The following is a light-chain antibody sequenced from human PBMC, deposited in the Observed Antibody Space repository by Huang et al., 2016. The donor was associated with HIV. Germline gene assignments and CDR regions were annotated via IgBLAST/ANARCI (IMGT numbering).Light chain of an antibody. CDR3: QQYNNWPFT. Sequence: EIVMTQSPGTMSVSPGERATLSCRARQSISNNVAWYQQRPGQAPSLLIFGASTMDTGIPARFSGSGSGTVFTLSISSLQAEDSAVYHCQQYNNWPFTFGQGTKLEIK. CDR2: GAS. J-gene: IGKJ2*01. CDR1: QSISNN. V-gene: IGKV3-15*01.